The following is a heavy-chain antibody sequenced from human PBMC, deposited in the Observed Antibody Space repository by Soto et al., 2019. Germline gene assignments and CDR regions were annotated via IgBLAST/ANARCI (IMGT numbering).Heavy chain of an antibody. CDR1: GDSISRDGYS. V-gene: IGHV4-30-2*01. J-gene: IGHJ4*02. CDR2: IYHSGAT. Sequence: QLQLQESGPGLVKASQTLVLTCTVSGDSISRDGYSWSWIRQPPGKGLEWIGFIYHSGATYYNPSLKRRVTTTVDKSKYQFALRLASVTTSDAAVYYGAREMADYFDSWGQGTLVTVSS. CDR3: AREMADYFDS.